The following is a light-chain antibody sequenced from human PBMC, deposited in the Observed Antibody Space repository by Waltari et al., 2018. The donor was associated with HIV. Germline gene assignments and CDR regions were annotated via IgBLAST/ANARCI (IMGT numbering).Light chain of an antibody. Sequence: QSVLMQPPPVSGAPGQRVALSCSGPRSNLGDRYEVPWYQQLPGTAPKLLIYGNTNRPSGVPDRFSAVKSGTSASLVITGLQAEDEADYYCHSYDNSLSASVFGGGTKLTVL. J-gene: IGLJ3*02. CDR1: RSNLGDRYE. V-gene: IGLV1-40*01. CDR2: GNT. CDR3: HSYDNSLSASV.